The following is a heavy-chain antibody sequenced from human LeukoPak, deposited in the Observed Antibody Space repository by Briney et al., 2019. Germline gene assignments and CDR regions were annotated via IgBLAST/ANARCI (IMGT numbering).Heavy chain of an antibody. Sequence: SQTLSLTCAISGDSVSSNSAAWNWIRQSPSRGLEWLGRTYYRSKWYNDYAVSVKSRITINPDTSKNQFSLKLSSVTAADTAVYYCARGAPPGNIWFGELSHHQHAIIFDYWGQGTLVTVSS. CDR2: TYYRSKWYN. CDR1: GDSVSSNSAA. CDR3: ARGAPPGNIWFGELSHHQHAIIFDY. J-gene: IGHJ4*02. D-gene: IGHD3-10*01. V-gene: IGHV6-1*01.